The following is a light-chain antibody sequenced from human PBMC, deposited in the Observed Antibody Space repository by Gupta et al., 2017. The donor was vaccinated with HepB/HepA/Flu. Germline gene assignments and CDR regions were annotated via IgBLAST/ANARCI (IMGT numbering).Light chain of an antibody. V-gene: IGKV3-11*01. CDR3: QQRSNWQGYT. CDR1: QSVSSY. J-gene: IGKJ2*01. CDR2: DAS. Sequence: EIVLTQSPATLSLSPGERATLSCRASQSVSSYLAWYQRKPGQVPRLLIYDASNRATGIPARFSGSGSGTDFTLTISSLEPEDFAVYYCQQRSNWQGYTFGQGTKLEIK.